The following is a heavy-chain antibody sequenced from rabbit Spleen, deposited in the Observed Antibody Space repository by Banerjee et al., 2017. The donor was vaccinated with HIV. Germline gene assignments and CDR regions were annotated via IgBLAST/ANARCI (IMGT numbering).Heavy chain of an antibody. CDR3: VRGASNSGYYNL. Sequence: QEQLVESGGGLVTLGGSLKLSCTVSGIDFSSDGIVWVRQAPGKGLEWIAYIYRDYNVKNYANSVKGRFTISSHNAQNTLYLQLNSLTAADTATYFCVRGASNSGYYNLWGPGTLVTVS. CDR1: GIDFSSDG. J-gene: IGHJ4*01. V-gene: IGHV1S47*01. D-gene: IGHD1-1*01. CDR2: IYRDYNVK.